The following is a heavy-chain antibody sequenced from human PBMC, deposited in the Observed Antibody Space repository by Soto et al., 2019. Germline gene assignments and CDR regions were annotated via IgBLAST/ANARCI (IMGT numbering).Heavy chain of an antibody. J-gene: IGHJ4*02. CDR2: ISGSGGST. D-gene: IGHD6-13*01. Sequence: EVQLLESGGGLVQPGGSLRLSCAASGFTFSSYAMSWVRQAPGKGLEWVSAISGSGGSTYYADSVKGRFTISRDNSKNTLYLQMNSLRGEDTAVYYCAKVRSSWYYVFDYWGQGTLVTVSS. V-gene: IGHV3-23*01. CDR1: GFTFSSYA. CDR3: AKVRSSWYYVFDY.